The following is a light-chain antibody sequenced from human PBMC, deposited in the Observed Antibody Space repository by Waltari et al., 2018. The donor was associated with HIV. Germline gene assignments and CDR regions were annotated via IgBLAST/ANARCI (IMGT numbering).Light chain of an antibody. CDR3: SSYTSSSTNV. CDR1: SSDVGGYNY. V-gene: IGLV2-14*03. Sequence: QSALTQPASVSGSPGKSITISCTGTSSDVGGYNYVSWYQQHPGKVPKFMIYDVSNRPSGFSNWFSGSKSGNTASLTISGLQAEDEAYYYCSSYTSSSTNVFGTGTKVTVL. CDR2: DVS. J-gene: IGLJ1*01.